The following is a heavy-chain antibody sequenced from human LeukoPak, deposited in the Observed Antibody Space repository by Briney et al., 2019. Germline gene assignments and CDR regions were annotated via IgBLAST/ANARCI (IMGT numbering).Heavy chain of an antibody. Sequence: GSLRLSCAASGLTFSSYGMHWVRQVPGKGLEWLAVISYDGSDKYYPDSVKGRFTISRDNSKNTLYLQMNSLRAEDTAMYYWVKDAGYNYGPGFDYWGQGTLVTVSS. J-gene: IGHJ4*02. V-gene: IGHV3-30*18. CDR1: GLTFSSYG. D-gene: IGHD5-18*01. CDR2: ISYDGSDK. CDR3: VKDAGYNYGPGFDY.